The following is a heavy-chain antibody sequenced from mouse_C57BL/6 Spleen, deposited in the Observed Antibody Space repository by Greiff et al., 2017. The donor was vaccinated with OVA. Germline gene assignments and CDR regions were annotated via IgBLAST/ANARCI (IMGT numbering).Heavy chain of an antibody. CDR1: GYTFTSYW. CDR2: IDPSDSYT. Sequence: VQLQQPGAELVMPGASVKLSCKASGYTFTSYWMHWVKQRPGQGLEWIGEIDPSDSYTNYNQKFKGKSTLTVDKSSSTAYMQLSSLTSEDSAVYDCARGDYGSVVAYWGQGTLVTVSA. V-gene: IGHV1-69*01. CDR3: ARGDYGSVVAY. D-gene: IGHD1-1*01. J-gene: IGHJ3*01.